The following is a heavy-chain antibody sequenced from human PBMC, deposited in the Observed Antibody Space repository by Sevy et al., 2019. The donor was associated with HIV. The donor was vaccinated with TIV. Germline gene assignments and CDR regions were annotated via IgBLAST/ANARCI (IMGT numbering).Heavy chain of an antibody. CDR2: INQGGSQE. J-gene: IGHJ1*01. V-gene: IGHV3-7*01. CDR1: GLTFSSYW. Sequence: GGSLRLSCAASGLTFSSYWMTWVRQAPGKGLEWVANINQGGSQEYYVDSVKGRFTISRDNAKNSLYLQINNLRAEDTAVYYCATILPAWVPAEYFQHWGQGTLVTVSS. D-gene: IGHD2-2*01. CDR3: ATILPAWVPAEYFQH.